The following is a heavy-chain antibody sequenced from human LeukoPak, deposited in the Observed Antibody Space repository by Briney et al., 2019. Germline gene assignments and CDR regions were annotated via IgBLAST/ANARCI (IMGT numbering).Heavy chain of an antibody. CDR3: AKDPPHVSWLFDY. CDR2: ITNSGGTT. D-gene: IGHD3-16*01. CDR1: GFTFSSYA. V-gene: IGHV3-23*01. Sequence: GSLRLSCAASGFTFSSYAMSWVRQAPGKALEWVSAITNSGGTTYYADSVKGRFTISRDNSKNTLYLQMNSLRAEDTAVYYCAKDPPHVSWLFDYWGQGTLVTVSS. J-gene: IGHJ4*02.